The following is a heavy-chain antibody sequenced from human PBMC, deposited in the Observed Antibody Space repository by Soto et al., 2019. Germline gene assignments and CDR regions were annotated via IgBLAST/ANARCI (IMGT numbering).Heavy chain of an antibody. Sequence: GGSLRLSCAATSFGFSSEVVSAVCRARGKILEGAAAISNKGGSTYYEDSEKGRFTISRDNARNSLYLQMNSLRAEDTDVYYCARAGGYSRTTPNPRAYDMDVWGQGTTVTVSS. V-gene: IGHV3-23*01. CDR2: ISNKGGST. CDR3: ARAGGYSRTTPNPRAYDMDV. J-gene: IGHJ6*02. CDR1: SFGFSSEV. D-gene: IGHD6-13*01.